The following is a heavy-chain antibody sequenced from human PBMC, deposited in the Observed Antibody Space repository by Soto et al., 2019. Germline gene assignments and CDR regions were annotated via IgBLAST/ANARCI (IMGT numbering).Heavy chain of an antibody. J-gene: IGHJ6*02. Sequence: GASVKVSCKVSGYTFTGYYMHWVRQAPGQGLEWMGWINPNSGGTNYAQKFQGWVTMTRDTSISTAYMELSRLRSDDTAVYYCARGGDYGDDAGYYYGMDVWGQGTTVTVSS. V-gene: IGHV1-2*04. CDR1: GYTFTGYY. CDR3: ARGGDYGDDAGYYYGMDV. D-gene: IGHD4-17*01. CDR2: INPNSGGT.